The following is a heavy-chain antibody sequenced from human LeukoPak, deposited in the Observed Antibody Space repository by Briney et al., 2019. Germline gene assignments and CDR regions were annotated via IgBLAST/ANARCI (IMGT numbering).Heavy chain of an antibody. V-gene: IGHV3-21*01. Sequence: GGCLRLSCAASGFTFSDYSMNWVRQAPGKGLEWVSSISSSSSYIYYADSVKGRFTISRDNAKDSLYLQMNSLRAEDTAVYYCARGVGDYYWGQGTLVTVSS. CDR3: ARGVGDYY. J-gene: IGHJ4*02. CDR2: ISSSSSYI. CDR1: GFTFSDYS.